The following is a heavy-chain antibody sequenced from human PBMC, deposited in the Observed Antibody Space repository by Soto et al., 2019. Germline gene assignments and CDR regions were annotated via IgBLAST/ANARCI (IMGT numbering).Heavy chain of an antibody. CDR2: IHSSGTF. J-gene: IGHJ6*02. D-gene: IGHD5-12*01. CDR3: ARVDIVSMGECMDV. Sequence: SETLSLTCTVSGGSIRGSYRCWVRQPPGKRLEWIGRIHSSGTFYYNPSLKSRVTLSVDTSKNQFSLELSSVTAADTAVYFCARVDIVSMGECMDVWGQGTTVTVSS. CDR1: GGSIRGSY. V-gene: IGHV4-4*07.